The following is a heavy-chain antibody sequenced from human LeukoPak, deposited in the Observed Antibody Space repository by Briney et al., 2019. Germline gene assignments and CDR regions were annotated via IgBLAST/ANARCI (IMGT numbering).Heavy chain of an antibody. J-gene: IGHJ3*02. CDR3: ARDGDYYGSSGINAFDI. Sequence: PGGSLRLSSAPSGFTFSSYEMTWVRQAPGKGLEWVSYISSSGSTIYYADSVKGRFTISRDNAKNSLYLQMNSLRAEDTAVYYCARDGDYYGSSGINAFDIWGQGTMVTVSS. CDR2: ISSSGSTI. D-gene: IGHD3-22*01. CDR1: GFTFSSYE. V-gene: IGHV3-48*03.